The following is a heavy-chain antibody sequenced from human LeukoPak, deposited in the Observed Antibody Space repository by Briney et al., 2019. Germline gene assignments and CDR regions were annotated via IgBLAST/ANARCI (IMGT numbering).Heavy chain of an antibody. D-gene: IGHD1-26*01. J-gene: IGHJ4*02. Sequence: PGGSLRLSCAASGFTFRSYAMSWVRQAPGKGLEWVSGISGSGGSTYYADSVKGRFTISRDNSKNTLYLQVNSLRAEDTAVYYCAKGGKWDVTPFDYWGQGTLVTVSS. CDR2: ISGSGGST. V-gene: IGHV3-23*01. CDR1: GFTFRSYA. CDR3: AKGGKWDVTPFDY.